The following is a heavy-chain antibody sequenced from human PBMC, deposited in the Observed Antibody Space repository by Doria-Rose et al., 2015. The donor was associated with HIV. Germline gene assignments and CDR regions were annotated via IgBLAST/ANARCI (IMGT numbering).Heavy chain of an antibody. D-gene: IGHD6-13*01. Sequence: QITLKESGPVLVKPTKTLTLTCTVSGVSLSSPGMGVSWIRQPPGKALEWLANIFSDDERYYKASLKSRLTISRGTSKSQVVLTMTDMDPVDTATYYCARIKSSRWYHKYYFDFWGQGTLVIVSA. J-gene: IGHJ4*02. V-gene: IGHV2-26*01. CDR1: GVSLSSPGMG. CDR3: ARIKSSRWYHKYYFDF. CDR2: IFSDDER.